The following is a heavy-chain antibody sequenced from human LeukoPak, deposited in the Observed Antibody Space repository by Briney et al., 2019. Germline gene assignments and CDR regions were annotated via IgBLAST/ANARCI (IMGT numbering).Heavy chain of an antibody. CDR1: GYSFTSYW. J-gene: IGHJ3*02. D-gene: IGHD6-13*01. CDR2: IYPGDSDT. Sequence: GESLKISCKGSGYSFTSYWIGWVRKMPGKGLEWMGIIYPGDSDTRYSPSFQGQVTISADKSISTAYLQWSSLKASDTAMHYCASFSSSWYFAFDIWGQGTMVTVSS. CDR3: ASFSSSWYFAFDI. V-gene: IGHV5-51*01.